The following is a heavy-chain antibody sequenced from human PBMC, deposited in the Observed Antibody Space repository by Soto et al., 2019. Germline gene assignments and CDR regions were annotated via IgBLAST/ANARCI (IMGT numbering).Heavy chain of an antibody. V-gene: IGHV3-49*04. Sequence: GSLRLSCTTSGFTFGDYALSWVRQAPGKGLEWVGFIRRNAYGGTTDYAASVKGRFTISRDDSKGIAYLQMNSLRTEDTALYYCTRASSLDFDFWGQGTLVTVSS. CDR1: GFTFGDYA. CDR3: TRASSLDFDF. D-gene: IGHD3-16*01. CDR2: IRRNAYGGTT. J-gene: IGHJ4*02.